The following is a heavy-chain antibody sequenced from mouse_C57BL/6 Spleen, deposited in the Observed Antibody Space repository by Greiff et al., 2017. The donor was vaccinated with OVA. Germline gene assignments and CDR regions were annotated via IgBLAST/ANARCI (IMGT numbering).Heavy chain of an antibody. CDR2: ISSGSSTI. CDR1: GFTFSDYG. CDR3: ARWYYGSPSPMDY. J-gene: IGHJ4*01. V-gene: IGHV5-17*01. Sequence: EVKVVESGGGLVKPGGSLKLSCAASGFTFSDYGMHWVRQAPEKGLEWVAYISSGSSTIYYADTVKGRFTISRDNAKTTLFLQMTSLRSEDTAMYYCARWYYGSPSPMDYWGQGTSVTVSS. D-gene: IGHD1-1*01.